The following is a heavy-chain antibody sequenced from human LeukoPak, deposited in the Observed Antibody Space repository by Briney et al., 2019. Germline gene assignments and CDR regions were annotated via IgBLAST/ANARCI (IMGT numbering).Heavy chain of an antibody. D-gene: IGHD3-22*01. J-gene: IGHJ4*02. V-gene: IGHV3-30*18. Sequence: GRSLRLSCAASGFTFSSYGMHWVRQAPGKGLEWVAVISYDGSNKYYADSVKGRFTISRDNSKNTLYLQMNSLRAEDTAVYYCAKDSGYYDSSGYDYFDYWGQGTLVTVSS. CDR1: GFTFSSYG. CDR2: ISYDGSNK. CDR3: AKDSGYYDSSGYDYFDY.